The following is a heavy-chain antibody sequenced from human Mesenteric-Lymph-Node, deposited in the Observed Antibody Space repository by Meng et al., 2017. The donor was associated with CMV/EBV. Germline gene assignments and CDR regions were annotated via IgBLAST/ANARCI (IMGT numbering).Heavy chain of an antibody. D-gene: IGHD2-2*01. CDR2: ISGSGGST. Sequence: GESLKISCAASGFTFSTSSMNWVRQAPGKGLEWVSAISGSGGSTYYADSVKGRFTISRDNSKNTLYLQMNSLRAEDTAVYYCAKEVVPAAISSWFDPWGQGTLVTVSS. CDR3: AKEVVPAAISSWFDP. CDR1: GFTFSTSS. J-gene: IGHJ5*02. V-gene: IGHV3-23*01.